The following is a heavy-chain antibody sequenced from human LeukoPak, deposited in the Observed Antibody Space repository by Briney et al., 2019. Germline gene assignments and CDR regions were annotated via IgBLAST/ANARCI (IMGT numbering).Heavy chain of an antibody. CDR3: ARVRGGYYYYYYMDV. CDR1: GFTFSSYS. Sequence: GGSLRLSCAASGFTFSSYSMNWVRQAPGKGLEWVSSISSSSYIYYADSVKGRFTISRDNAKNSLYLQMNSLRAEDTAVYYCARVRGGYYYYYYMDVWGKGTTVTVSS. CDR2: ISSSSYI. J-gene: IGHJ6*03. D-gene: IGHD3-16*01. V-gene: IGHV3-21*01.